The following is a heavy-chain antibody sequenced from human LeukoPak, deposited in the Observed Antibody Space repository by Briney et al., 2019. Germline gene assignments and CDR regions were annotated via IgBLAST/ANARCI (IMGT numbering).Heavy chain of an antibody. Sequence: GGSLRLSCAASGFTFSSYAMHWVRQAPVKGLEWVAVISYDGSNKYYVDSVKGRFTISRDNSKNTLYLQMNSLRAEDTAVYYCARDLGSSSYWFDPWGQGTLVTVSS. D-gene: IGHD6-6*01. CDR3: ARDLGSSSYWFDP. J-gene: IGHJ5*02. CDR2: ISYDGSNK. CDR1: GFTFSSYA. V-gene: IGHV3-30-3*01.